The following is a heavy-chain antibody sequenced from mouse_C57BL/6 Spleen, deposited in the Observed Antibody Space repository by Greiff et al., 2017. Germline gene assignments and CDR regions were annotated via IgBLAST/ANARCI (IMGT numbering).Heavy chain of an antibody. Sequence: QVHLQQSGAELVKPGASVKISCKASGYAFSSYWMNWVKQRPGKGLEWIGQIYPGDGDTNYNGKFKGKATLTADKSSSTAYMQLSSLTSEDSAVYFCARSGPITTVVAPFDYWGQGTTLTVSS. CDR2: IYPGDGDT. J-gene: IGHJ2*01. CDR1: GYAFSSYW. D-gene: IGHD1-1*01. V-gene: IGHV1-80*01. CDR3: ARSGPITTVVAPFDY.